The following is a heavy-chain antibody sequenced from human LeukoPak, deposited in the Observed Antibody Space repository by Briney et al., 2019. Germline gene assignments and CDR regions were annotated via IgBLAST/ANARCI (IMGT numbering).Heavy chain of an antibody. Sequence: SETLSLTCTVSGGSISSYYWSWIRQPAGKGLEWIGRIYTSGSTNYNPSLKSRVTMSVDTSKNQFSLKLSSVTAADTAVYYCARDEYYYDSSGYLGRMSAFDIWGQGTMVTVSS. CDR2: IYTSGST. CDR1: GGSISSYY. D-gene: IGHD3-22*01. V-gene: IGHV4-4*07. J-gene: IGHJ3*02. CDR3: ARDEYYYDSSGYLGRMSAFDI.